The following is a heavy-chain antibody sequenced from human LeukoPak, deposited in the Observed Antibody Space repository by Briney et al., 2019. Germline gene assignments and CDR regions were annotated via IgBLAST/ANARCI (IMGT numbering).Heavy chain of an antibody. J-gene: IGHJ4*02. CDR2: INPNSGGT. D-gene: IGHD2-2*01. V-gene: IGHV1-2*02. CDR1: GYTFTGYY. Sequence: ASVKVSCKASGYTFTGYYMHWVRQAPGQGLEWMGWINPNSGGTNYAQKFQGRVTMTRDTSISTAYMELSRLRSDDTAVYYCARWSCSSTSCYVIDYWGQGTLVTVSS. CDR3: ARWSCSSTSCYVIDY.